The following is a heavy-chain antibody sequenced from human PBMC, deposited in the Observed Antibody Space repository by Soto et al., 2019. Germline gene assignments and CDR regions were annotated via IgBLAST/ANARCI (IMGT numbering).Heavy chain of an antibody. V-gene: IGHV3-30-3*01. CDR1: GFTFSSYA. CDR3: ARGPIVVLSSDAFDI. D-gene: IGHD3-22*01. CDR2: ISYDGSNK. Sequence: PGGSLRLSCAASGFTFSSYAMHWVRQAPGKGLEWVAVISYDGSNKYYADSVKGRFTISRDNSKNTLDLQMNSLRAEDTAAYYCARGPIVVLSSDAFDIWGQGTMVTVSS. J-gene: IGHJ3*02.